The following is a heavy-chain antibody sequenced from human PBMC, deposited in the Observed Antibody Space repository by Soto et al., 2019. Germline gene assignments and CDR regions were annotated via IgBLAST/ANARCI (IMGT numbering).Heavy chain of an antibody. D-gene: IGHD6-6*01. CDR2: INAGNGNT. CDR3: ANKAARHALTYYGMDV. J-gene: IGHJ6*02. V-gene: IGHV1-3*01. Sequence: ASVKVSCKASGYTFTSYAMHWVRQAPGQRLEWMGWINAGNGNTKYSQKFQGRVTITRDTSASTAYMELSSLRSEDTAVYYCANKAARHALTYYGMDVWGQGTSVTVSS. CDR1: GYTFTSYA.